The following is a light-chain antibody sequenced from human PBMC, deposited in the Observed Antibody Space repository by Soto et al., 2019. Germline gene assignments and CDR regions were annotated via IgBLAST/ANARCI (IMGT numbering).Light chain of an antibody. Sequence: EIVLTQSPGTLSLSPGERATLSCRASQSVSSSYFAWYQQKPGQAPRLLIYGASSRATGIPVRFSGSGSGTDFTLTISRLEPEDFAVYYCQQYGSSPWTFGQGTKVDI. J-gene: IGKJ1*01. CDR1: QSVSSSY. V-gene: IGKV3-20*01. CDR3: QQYGSSPWT. CDR2: GAS.